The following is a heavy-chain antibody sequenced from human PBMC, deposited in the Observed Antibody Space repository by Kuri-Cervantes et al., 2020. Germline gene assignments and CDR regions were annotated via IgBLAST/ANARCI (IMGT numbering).Heavy chain of an antibody. D-gene: IGHD2-15*01. CDR2: DGSNK. CDR3: AKDYCSGGSCMFDY. J-gene: IGHJ4*02. Sequence: DGSNKYYADSVKGRLTISRDNSKNTLHLQMNSLRPEDTAVYYCAKDYCSGGSCMFDYWGQGTLVTVSS. V-gene: IGHV3-30*02.